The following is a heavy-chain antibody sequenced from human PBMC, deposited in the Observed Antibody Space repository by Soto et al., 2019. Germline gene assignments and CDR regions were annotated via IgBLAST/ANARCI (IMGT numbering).Heavy chain of an antibody. CDR3: ARVGRFGDYYFDY. V-gene: IGHV4-59*01. J-gene: IGHJ4*02. CDR1: GGSISSYY. Sequence: QVQLQESGPGLVKPSETLSLTCTVSGGSISSYYWSWIRQPPGKGLEWIGYIYYSGSTNYNPSLKSRVTISVDTSKNQFSLKLSSVTAADTAVYYCARVGRFGDYYFDYWGQGTLVTVSS. D-gene: IGHD3-10*01. CDR2: IYYSGST.